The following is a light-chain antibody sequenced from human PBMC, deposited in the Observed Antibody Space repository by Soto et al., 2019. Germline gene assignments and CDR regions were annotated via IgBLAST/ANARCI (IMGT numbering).Light chain of an antibody. CDR3: HQYNSYPRT. V-gene: IGKV1-5*01. Sequence: DIQMTQSPSTLSASVGDRVTITCRASQSIRSWLAWYQQKPGKAPELLIYDASSLNRGVPSRVSGSGSATDFTLTIHRLQPPDFATDNRHQYNSYPRTFGHGTKVDIK. CDR1: QSIRSW. J-gene: IGKJ1*01. CDR2: DAS.